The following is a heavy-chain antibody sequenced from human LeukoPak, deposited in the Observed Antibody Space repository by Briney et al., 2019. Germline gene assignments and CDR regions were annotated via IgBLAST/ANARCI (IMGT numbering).Heavy chain of an antibody. J-gene: IGHJ3*02. Sequence: GGSLRLSCAASGFTFSSYWMSWVRQAPGKGLEWVANIKQDGSEKYYVDSVKGRFTISRDNAKNSLYLQMNSLRAEDTAVYYCARDFGGYEDAFDIWGQGTMVTVSS. V-gene: IGHV3-7*01. CDR3: ARDFGGYEDAFDI. CDR1: GFTFSSYW. CDR2: IKQDGSEK. D-gene: IGHD3-3*01.